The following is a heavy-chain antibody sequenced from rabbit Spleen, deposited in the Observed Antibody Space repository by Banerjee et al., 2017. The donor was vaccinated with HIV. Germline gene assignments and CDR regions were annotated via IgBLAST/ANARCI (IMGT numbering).Heavy chain of an antibody. J-gene: IGHJ4*01. D-gene: IGHD4-1*01. CDR1: GFSFSNRDY. CDR3: ARETDSGWGVVSFYFNL. Sequence: QSLEESGGDLVKPGASLTLTCTASGFSFSNRDYICWVRQAPGKGLEWIACIYTANSGDTYYASWAKGRFTISKTSSTTVTLQMTSLTAADTATYFCARETDSGWGVVSFYFNLWGQGTLVTVS. CDR2: IYTANSGDT. V-gene: IGHV1S40*01.